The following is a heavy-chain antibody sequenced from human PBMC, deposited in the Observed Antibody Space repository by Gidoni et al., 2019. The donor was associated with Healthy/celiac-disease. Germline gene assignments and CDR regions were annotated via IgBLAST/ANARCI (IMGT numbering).Heavy chain of an antibody. CDR1: GFTFSSYW. J-gene: IGHJ4*02. Sequence: EVQLVQSGGGLVQPGGSLRLPCAATGFTFSSYWMSWVRKAPGKGLEWVANIKQDGSEKSYVDSVKGRFTISRDNAKNSLYLQMNSLGAEDTAVYYCAREGYSSSYSFDYWGQGTLVTVSS. D-gene: IGHD6-6*01. CDR3: AREGYSSSYSFDY. V-gene: IGHV3-7*03. CDR2: IKQDGSEK.